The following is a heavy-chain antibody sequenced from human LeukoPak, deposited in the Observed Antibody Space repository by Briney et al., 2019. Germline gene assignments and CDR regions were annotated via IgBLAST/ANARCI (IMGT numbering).Heavy chain of an antibody. CDR3: ARIPHPDYADAQ. Sequence: PGGSLRLSCAASGFTFSSYAMHWVRQAPGKGLEWVSAISGSGGSTYYADSVKGRFTVSRDNGKKLVHLQLNSLRAEDTAVYFCARIPHPDYADAQWGQGTLVIVSS. D-gene: IGHD4-17*01. V-gene: IGHV3-23*01. J-gene: IGHJ4*02. CDR1: GFTFSSYA. CDR2: ISGSGGST.